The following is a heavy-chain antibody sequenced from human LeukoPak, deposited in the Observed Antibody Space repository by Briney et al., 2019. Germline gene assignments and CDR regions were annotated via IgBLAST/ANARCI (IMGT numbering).Heavy chain of an antibody. J-gene: IGHJ6*02. CDR3: ARVYGSYPHYYYYYGMDV. D-gene: IGHD1-26*01. Sequence: SVMVSCKASGGTFSTYTISWVRQRPGQGLGWMGGITPLFGTANYAQKFQGRVTITADESASTAYMELSSLRSEDTAVYYCARVYGSYPHYYYYYGMDVCGQGTTVTVSS. CDR2: ITPLFGTA. V-gene: IGHV1-69*13. CDR1: GGTFSTYT.